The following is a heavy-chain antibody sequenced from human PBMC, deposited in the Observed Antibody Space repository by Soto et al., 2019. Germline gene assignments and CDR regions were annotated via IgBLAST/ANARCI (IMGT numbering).Heavy chain of an antibody. CDR2: IIPIFGTA. J-gene: IGHJ5*02. Sequence: ASVKVSCKASGGTFSRYAISWVRQAPGQGLEWMGGIIPIFGTANYAQKFQGRVAITADESTSTAYMELSSLRFEDTAVYYCARAIVGPTTTGWLDPRRQRPLFT. D-gene: IGHD1-26*01. CDR3: ARAIVGPTTTGWLDP. V-gene: IGHV1-69*13. CDR1: GGTFSRYA.